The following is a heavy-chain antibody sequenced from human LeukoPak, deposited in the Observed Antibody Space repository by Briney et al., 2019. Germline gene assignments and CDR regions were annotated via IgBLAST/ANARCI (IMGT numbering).Heavy chain of an antibody. CDR2: IYPGDSDI. CDR3: ARHRFSGSYYLADAFDN. Sequence: GEALQTSFQGSGCRPTSYWIGWGRPVPGKGVEGMGIIYPGDSDIRYSPSVHGQLTLSADKSISTAYLQWSSLKASDTAMYYCARHRFSGSYYLADAFDNWGQGTMVTVSS. D-gene: IGHD1-26*01. J-gene: IGHJ3*02. V-gene: IGHV5-51*01. CDR1: GCRPTSYW.